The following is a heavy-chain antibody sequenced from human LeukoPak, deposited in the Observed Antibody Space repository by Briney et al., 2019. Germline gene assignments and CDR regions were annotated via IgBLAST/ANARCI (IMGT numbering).Heavy chain of an antibody. CDR3: ARVSQQLVYYYYGMDV. CDR1: GYTFTSYG. Sequence: LVKVSCKASGYTFTSYGISWVRQAPGQELEWMGWISAYNGNTNYAQKLQGRVTMTTDTSTSTAYMELRSLRSDDTAVYYCARVSQQLVYYYYGMDVWGQGTTVTVSS. V-gene: IGHV1-18*01. CDR2: ISAYNGNT. D-gene: IGHD6-13*01. J-gene: IGHJ6*02.